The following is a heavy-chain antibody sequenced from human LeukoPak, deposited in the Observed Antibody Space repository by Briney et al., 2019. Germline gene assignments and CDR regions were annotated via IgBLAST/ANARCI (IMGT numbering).Heavy chain of an antibody. CDR1: GGTFSSYS. CDR3: ARMTFPDLWFGELSSNCGMDV. CDR2: IIRICGRA. D-gene: IGHD3-10*01. J-gene: IGHJ6*04. V-gene: IGHV1-69*06. Sequence: GASVTVSCKASGGTFSSYSISWVRQAPGQGLEWMGRIIRICGRANYAQKFQGRVTITAHKSTSIAYVELSSLRSEDTAVYYCARMTFPDLWFGELSSNCGMDVWGKGTTVTVSS.